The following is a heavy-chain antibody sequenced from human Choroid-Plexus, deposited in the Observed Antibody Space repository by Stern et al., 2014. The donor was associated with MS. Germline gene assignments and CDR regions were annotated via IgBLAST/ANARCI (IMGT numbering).Heavy chain of an antibody. Sequence: VHLVESGGGVVQPGRPLRLSCVASGFTFGSCAMHWVRQAPGKGLEWVAGLSYDGSNKYYADSGKGRFTISRDNSQNTLYMQMSSLRPEDTAVYYCAKDRQYLTYFFDHWGQGSLVTVSS. D-gene: IGHD2/OR15-2a*01. J-gene: IGHJ5*02. V-gene: IGHV3-30*18. CDR3: AKDRQYLTYFFDH. CDR2: LSYDGSNK. CDR1: GFTFGSCA.